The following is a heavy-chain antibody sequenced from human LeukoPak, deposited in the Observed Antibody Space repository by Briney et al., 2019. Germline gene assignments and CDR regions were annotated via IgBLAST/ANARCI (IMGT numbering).Heavy chain of an antibody. V-gene: IGHV3-74*01. D-gene: IGHD6-19*01. Sequence: PGGSLRLSCAASGFTFNNFWMHWVRQAPGKGLVWVSRINGDGSSTIYADSVKGRFTISRDNAKNTLYLQMNSLRDEDTAVYYCARGGQWLVTWGQGTLVTVSS. CDR1: GFTFNNFW. J-gene: IGHJ4*02. CDR2: INGDGSST. CDR3: ARGGQWLVT.